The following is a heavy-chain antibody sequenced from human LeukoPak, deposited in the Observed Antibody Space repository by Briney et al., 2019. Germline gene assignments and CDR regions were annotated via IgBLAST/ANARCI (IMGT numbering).Heavy chain of an antibody. D-gene: IGHD2-2*01. CDR3: AKDPYYCSSTSCYERRWNWFDP. CDR1: GFTFSSYA. Sequence: PGGSLRLSCAASGFTFSSYAMSWVRQAPGKGLEWVSVISGSGGSTYYADSVKGRFTISRDNSKNTLYLQMNSLRAEDTAVYYCAKDPYYCSSTSCYERRWNWFDPWGQGTLVTVSS. J-gene: IGHJ5*02. V-gene: IGHV3-23*01. CDR2: ISGSGGST.